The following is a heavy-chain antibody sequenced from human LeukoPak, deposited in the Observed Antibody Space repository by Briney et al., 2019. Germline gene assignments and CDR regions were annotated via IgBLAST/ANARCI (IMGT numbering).Heavy chain of an antibody. Sequence: GGSLRLSCAESGFTFSSYCLHWVRQAPGKGLEWVAIVWYDGSKKYYADSVKGRFTISRDNSKNTLYLQMNSLRAEDTAVYYCARIGYSYGSYYYYGMDVWGQGTTVTVSS. CDR1: GFTFSSYC. CDR3: ARIGYSYGSYYYYGMDV. J-gene: IGHJ6*02. V-gene: IGHV3-33*01. D-gene: IGHD5-18*01. CDR2: VWYDGSKK.